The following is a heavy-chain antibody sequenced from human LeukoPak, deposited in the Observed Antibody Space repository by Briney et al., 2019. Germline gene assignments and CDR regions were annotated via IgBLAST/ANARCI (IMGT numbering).Heavy chain of an antibody. CDR1: GFTFNSYN. J-gene: IGHJ4*02. CDR2: ISRSSSYI. V-gene: IGHV3-21*01. CDR3: ARDWAGGPHDH. Sequence: PGGSLRLSCAASGFTFNSYNMNWVRQAPGKGLEWVSSISRSSSYIYYADSVKGRFTISRDNAKNSLYLQMSSLRVEDTAVYYCARDWAGGPHDHWGQGTLVTVSS. D-gene: IGHD3-10*01.